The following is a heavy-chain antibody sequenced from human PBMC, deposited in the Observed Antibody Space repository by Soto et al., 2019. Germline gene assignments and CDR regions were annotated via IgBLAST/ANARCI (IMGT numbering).Heavy chain of an antibody. V-gene: IGHV3-23*01. J-gene: IGHJ6*03. Sequence: PGGSLRLSRPASGFTFSSYAMSWVLQAPGKGLEWVSAISGSGGSTYYADSVKGRFTISRDNSKNTLYLQMNSLRAEDTAVYYCAKSRKRGGSLEWYTDPYYYYYMDVWGKGTTVTVSS. CDR2: ISGSGGST. CDR1: GFTFSSYA. CDR3: AKSRKRGGSLEWYTDPYYYYYMDV. D-gene: IGHD3-3*01.